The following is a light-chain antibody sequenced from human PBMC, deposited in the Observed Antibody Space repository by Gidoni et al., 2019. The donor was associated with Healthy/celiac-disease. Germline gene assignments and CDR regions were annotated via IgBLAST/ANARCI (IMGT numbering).Light chain of an antibody. Sequence: DIQMTQSPSSLSASVGDRVTITCQASQDISNYLNWYQQKPGKAPKLLMYDASNLETGVPSRFSGGGSGTDFPFTISSLQPEDIATYYCQQYDTLPAFGGGTKVEIK. CDR1: QDISNY. CDR3: QQYDTLPA. V-gene: IGKV1-33*01. CDR2: DAS. J-gene: IGKJ4*01.